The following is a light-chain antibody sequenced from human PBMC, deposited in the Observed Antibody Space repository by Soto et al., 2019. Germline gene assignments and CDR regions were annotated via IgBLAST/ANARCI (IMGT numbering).Light chain of an antibody. V-gene: IGLV2-8*01. CDR2: EVA. J-gene: IGLJ2*01. Sequence: QSALTQPPSASGSPGQSVTISCTGTSSDVGAYNFVSWYQQHPGKAPKLMIYEVAKRPSGVPDRFSGSKSGNTASLTVSGLQGEDEADYYCSSYAGSDNFVVFGGGTKLTVL. CDR1: SSDVGAYNF. CDR3: SSYAGSDNFVV.